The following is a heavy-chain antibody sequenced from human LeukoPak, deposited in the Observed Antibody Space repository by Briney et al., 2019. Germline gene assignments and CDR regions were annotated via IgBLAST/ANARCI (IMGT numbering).Heavy chain of an antibody. V-gene: IGHV3-48*04. CDR2: ISSSGGTI. D-gene: IGHD5-18*01. J-gene: IGHJ4*02. Sequence: GGSLRLSCAASGFTFSSYAMNWVRQAPGKGLEWVSYISSSGGTIYYADSVKGRFTISRDNAKNSLYLQMNSLRAEDTAVYYCAKDQRGYSYGDYWGQGTLVTVSS. CDR1: GFTFSSYA. CDR3: AKDQRGYSYGDY.